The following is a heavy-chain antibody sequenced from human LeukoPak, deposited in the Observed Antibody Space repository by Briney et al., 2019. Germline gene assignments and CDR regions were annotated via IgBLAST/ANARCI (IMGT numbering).Heavy chain of an antibody. J-gene: IGHJ4*02. V-gene: IGHV3-23*01. Sequence: GGSLRLSCAASGFTFSSYAMSWVRQAPGKGLEWVSAISGSGGSTYYADSVKGRFTISRDNSKNMLYLQMNSLRAEDTAVYYCAKDLLSYYYDSSGYYFGYWGQGTLVTVSS. CDR3: AKDLLSYYYDSSGYYFGY. CDR1: GFTFSSYA. CDR2: ISGSGGST. D-gene: IGHD3-22*01.